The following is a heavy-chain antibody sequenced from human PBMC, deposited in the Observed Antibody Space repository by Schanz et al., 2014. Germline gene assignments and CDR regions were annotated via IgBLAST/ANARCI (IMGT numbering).Heavy chain of an antibody. CDR2: INPNSGGT. Sequence: QVQLVQSGAEVKKPGASVKVSCKASGYTFTGYHMHWVRQAPGQGLEWMGWINPNSGGTNYPQRFQGRVTTTRDTSISTAYMELSSLTSDDTAVYYCARELCSSTTCYVRYDPWGQGTLVTVSS. CDR1: GYTFTGYH. J-gene: IGHJ5*02. V-gene: IGHV1-2*02. D-gene: IGHD2-2*01. CDR3: ARELCSSTTCYVRYDP.